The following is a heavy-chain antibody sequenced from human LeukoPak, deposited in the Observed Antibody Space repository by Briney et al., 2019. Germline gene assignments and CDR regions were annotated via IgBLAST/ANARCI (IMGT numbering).Heavy chain of an antibody. V-gene: IGHV3-11*01. CDR2: ISSSGSTI. Sequence: PGGSLRLSCAASGFTFSDYYMSWIRQAPGKGLEWVSYISSSGSTIYYADSVKGRFTISRDNAKNSLYLQMNSLRAGDTAVYYCARDLLGGYSTYFDYWGQGTLVTVSS. CDR1: GFTFSDYY. J-gene: IGHJ4*02. CDR3: ARDLLGGYSTYFDY. D-gene: IGHD5-18*01.